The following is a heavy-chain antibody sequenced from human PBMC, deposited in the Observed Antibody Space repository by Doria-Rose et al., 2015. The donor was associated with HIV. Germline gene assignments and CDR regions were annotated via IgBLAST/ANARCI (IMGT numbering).Heavy chain of an antibody. V-gene: IGHV4-4*09. Sequence: LTCTVSGGSISSYYWNWIRQPPGKGLEWIGYIYSSGSTHYNSSLKSRVTVSIDTSKNQFSLKLSSVTAADTAVYYCARFRPSRGIYYSLDVWGKGTTVTVSS. J-gene: IGHJ6*03. CDR1: GGSISSYY. CDR3: ARFRPSRGIYYSLDV. CDR2: IYSSGST. D-gene: IGHD3-10*01.